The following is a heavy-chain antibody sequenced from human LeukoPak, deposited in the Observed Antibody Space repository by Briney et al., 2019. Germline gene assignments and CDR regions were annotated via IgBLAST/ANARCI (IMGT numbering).Heavy chain of an antibody. D-gene: IGHD6-13*01. CDR3: ARDEGSSSWSTGWFDP. V-gene: IGHV3-7*01. CDR1: GFTFSNYW. Sequence: PGGSLRLSCEGSGFTFSNYWMGWVRQAPGKGLQWVANIKTDGSEKYYVDSVKGRFTISRDNAKNSLYLQMNSLRAEDTAVYYCARDEGSSSWSTGWFDPWGQGTLVTVSS. J-gene: IGHJ5*02. CDR2: IKTDGSEK.